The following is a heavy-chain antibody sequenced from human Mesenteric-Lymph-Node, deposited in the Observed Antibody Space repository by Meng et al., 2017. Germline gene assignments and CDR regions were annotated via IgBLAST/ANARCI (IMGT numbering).Heavy chain of an antibody. D-gene: IGHD3-16*01. CDR1: GFTFSDYY. Sequence: GESLKISCAASGFTFSDYYMNWVRQAPGKGLEWVSSISSSSTIYYADSVKGRFTISRDNAKNSLYLQMNSLRAEDTAVYYCARDQGEWTTSPGFDYWGQGTLVTVSS. V-gene: IGHV3-69-1*02. CDR3: ARDQGEWTTSPGFDY. J-gene: IGHJ4*02. CDR2: ISSSSTI.